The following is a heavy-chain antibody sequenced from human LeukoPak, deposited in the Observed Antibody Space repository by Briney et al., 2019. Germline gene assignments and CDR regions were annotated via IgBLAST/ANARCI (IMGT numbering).Heavy chain of an antibody. CDR3: AKSEWVGGADLWHSSSSGVDY. J-gene: IGHJ4*02. D-gene: IGHD6-6*01. CDR1: GFTFSSYG. CDR2: ISYDGSNK. Sequence: QPGRSLRLSCAASGFTFSSYGMHWVRQAPGKGLEWVAVISYDGSNKYYADSVKGRFTISRDNSKNTLYLQMNSLRAEDTAVYYCAKSEWVGGADLWHSSSSGVDYWGQGTLVTVSS. V-gene: IGHV3-30*18.